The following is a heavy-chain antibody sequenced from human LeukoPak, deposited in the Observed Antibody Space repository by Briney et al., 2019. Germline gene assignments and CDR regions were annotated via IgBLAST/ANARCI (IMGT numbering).Heavy chain of an antibody. CDR2: IYSGGST. CDR3: ARGSSWYGWFDP. V-gene: IGHV3-66*01. CDR1: GFTFSSNY. D-gene: IGHD6-13*01. J-gene: IGHJ5*02. Sequence: GGSLRLSCAASGFTFSSNYMSWVRQAPGKGLEWFSVIYSGGSTYYADSVKGRFTISRDNSKNTLYLQMNSLRAEDTAVYYCARGSSWYGWFDPWGQGTLVTVSS.